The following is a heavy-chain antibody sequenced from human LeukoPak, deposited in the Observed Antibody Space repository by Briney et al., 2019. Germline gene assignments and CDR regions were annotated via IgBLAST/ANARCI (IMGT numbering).Heavy chain of an antibody. Sequence: ASVKVSCMASGYTFTSYDINWVRQATGQGLEWMGWMNPNSGNTGYAQKFQGRVTMTRNTSISTAYMELSSLRSEDTAVYYCARGGYSYGYYYYYMDVWGKGTTVTISS. CDR1: GYTFTSYD. J-gene: IGHJ6*03. CDR3: ARGGYSYGYYYYYMDV. V-gene: IGHV1-8*01. D-gene: IGHD5-18*01. CDR2: MNPNSGNT.